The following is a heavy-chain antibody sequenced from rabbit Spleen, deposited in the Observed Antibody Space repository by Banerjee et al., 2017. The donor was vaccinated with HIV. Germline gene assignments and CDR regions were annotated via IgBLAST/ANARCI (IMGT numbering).Heavy chain of an antibody. J-gene: IGHJ4*01. CDR1: GVSFSDKDV. Sequence: QEQLVESGGGLVKPEGSLTLTCKASGVSFSDKDVMCWVRQAPGKGLEWIACINIVTGKTVYASWAKGRFIMSRTSSTTVFLQMTSLTAADTATYFCVREAGYGGYGDANLWGQGTLVTVS. D-gene: IGHD6-1*01. V-gene: IGHV1S45*01. CDR3: VREAGYGGYGDANL. CDR2: INIVTGKT.